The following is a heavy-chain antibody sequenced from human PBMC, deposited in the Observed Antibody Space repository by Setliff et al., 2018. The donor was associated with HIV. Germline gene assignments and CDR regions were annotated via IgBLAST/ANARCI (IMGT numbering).Heavy chain of an antibody. V-gene: IGHV4-59*01. CDR2: IYNSEMI. D-gene: IGHD1-26*01. CDR3: ARGGTSSNWFDP. J-gene: IGHJ5*02. CDR1: VASISSDT. Sequence: PSETLSLTCFVSVASISSDTWIWIRQPPGKGLHWIGFIYNSEMINYNPSLKSRVSMSLDTSKNQFSLKLTSVTAADTAVYYCARGGTSSNWFDPWGQGTLVTVSS.